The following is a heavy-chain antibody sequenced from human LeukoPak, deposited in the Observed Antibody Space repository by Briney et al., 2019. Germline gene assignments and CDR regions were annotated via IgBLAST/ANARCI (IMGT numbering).Heavy chain of an antibody. CDR3: ARNGDYCLDY. CDR2: IYHSGST. V-gene: IGHV4-38-2*02. J-gene: IGHJ4*02. CDR1: GYSISSGYY. Sequence: SETLSLTCTVSGYSISSGYYWGWIRQPPGKGLEWIGSIYHSGSTHYNPSLKSRLSISVDKSKNQFSLKLTSMAAADTAVYYCARNGDYCLDYWGQGTLVTVSS. D-gene: IGHD3-10*01.